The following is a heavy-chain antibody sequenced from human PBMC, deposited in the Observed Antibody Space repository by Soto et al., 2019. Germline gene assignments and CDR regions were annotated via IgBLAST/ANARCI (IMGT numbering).Heavy chain of an antibody. CDR3: SRTLDGAADRPSHFYGMDV. Sequence: EVQLVESGGGLVQPGGSLKLSCAAAGLSFNDSALHWVRQVSGKGLEWVGRIRSKANSYATIYAASVKGRFTMSRDDSKNTAYLQMNSLKIEDTAVYYCSRTLDGAADRPSHFYGMDVWGHGTTVTVSS. CDR2: IRSKANSYAT. J-gene: IGHJ6*02. D-gene: IGHD6-13*01. CDR1: GLSFNDSA. V-gene: IGHV3-73*02.